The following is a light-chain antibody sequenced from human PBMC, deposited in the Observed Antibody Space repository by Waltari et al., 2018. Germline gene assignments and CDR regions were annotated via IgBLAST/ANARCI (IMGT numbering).Light chain of an antibody. CDR1: QSITNS. J-gene: IGKJ1*01. CDR2: DAS. V-gene: IGKV3-11*01. Sequence: EIVLTQSPATLSFSPGERATLSCRASQSITNSLAWYQQRPGQAPRLLIYDASNRATGIPARFSGSGSGTDFTLTISSLEPEDFAVYYCQQRSNWLSWTFGQGTKLDIK. CDR3: QQRSNWLSWT.